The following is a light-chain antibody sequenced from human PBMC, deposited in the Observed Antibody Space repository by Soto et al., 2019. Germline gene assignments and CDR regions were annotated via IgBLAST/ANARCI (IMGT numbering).Light chain of an antibody. CDR1: QSISSY. J-gene: IGKJ5*01. V-gene: IGKV1-39*01. Sequence: DIQMTQSPSSLSASVGDRVTITCRASQSISSYLNWYQQKPGKAPKLLIYAASSLQSGVPSRFSGSGSGTDFTLTISRLEPEDFAVYFCQQYSDLPMTFGKGTRLEI. CDR2: AAS. CDR3: QQYSDLPMT.